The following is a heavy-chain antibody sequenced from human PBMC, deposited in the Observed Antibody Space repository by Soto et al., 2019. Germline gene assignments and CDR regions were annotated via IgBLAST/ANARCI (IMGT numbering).Heavy chain of an antibody. J-gene: IGHJ6*02. V-gene: IGHV4-31*03. Sequence: QVPLQESGPGLVKPSQTLSLTCNVSGGSISGGRYYWNWIRQHPGKGLGWIGNIYDNGITYYNQSLKSRVIILEDTAKNPFALRLSSVTAADTAVYYCTRDRGFGMDVWGQGTTVTVSS. CDR3: TRDRGFGMDV. CDR2: IYDNGIT. CDR1: GGSISGGRYY.